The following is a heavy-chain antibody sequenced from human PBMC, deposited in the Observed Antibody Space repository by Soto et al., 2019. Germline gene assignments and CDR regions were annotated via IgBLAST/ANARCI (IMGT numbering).Heavy chain of an antibody. J-gene: IGHJ4*02. Sequence: KASETLSLTCSVFGDSITNFHWSWIRQPPGKGLEWIGYVYFSGSTKYNPSLKSRVIMSIDTSKNEFSLKLTSVTAADSAAYFCAASDSEGYFDYWGQGALITVSS. CDR1: GDSITNFH. V-gene: IGHV4-59*03. CDR3: AASDSEGYFDY. D-gene: IGHD1-26*01. CDR2: VYFSGST.